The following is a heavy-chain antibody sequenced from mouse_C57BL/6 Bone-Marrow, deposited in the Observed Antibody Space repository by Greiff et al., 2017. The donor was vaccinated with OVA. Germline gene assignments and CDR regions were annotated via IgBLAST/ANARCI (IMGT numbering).Heavy chain of an antibody. V-gene: IGHV1-85*01. CDR1: GYTFTSYD. CDR3: ARGNGYIWCAY. CDR2: IYPRDGST. J-gene: IGHJ3*01. D-gene: IGHD2-2*01. Sequence: QVQLKQSGPELVKPGASVKLSCKASGYTFTSYDINWVKQRPGQGLEWIGWIYPRDGSTKYNEKFKGKATLTVDTSSSTAYMELHSLTSEDSAVYFCARGNGYIWCAYWGQGTLVTVSA.